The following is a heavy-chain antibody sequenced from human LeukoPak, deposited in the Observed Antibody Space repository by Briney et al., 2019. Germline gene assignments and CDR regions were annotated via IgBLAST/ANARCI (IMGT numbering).Heavy chain of an antibody. CDR3: ARGYTGSNNWFDP. CDR1: GGSISSYY. Sequence: PSETLSLTCTVSGGSISSYYWSWIRQPPGKGLEWIGYIYYSGSTYYNPSLKSRVTISVDTSKNQFSLKLSSVTAADTAVYYCARGYTGSNNWFDPWGQGTLVTVSS. V-gene: IGHV4-59*12. CDR2: IYYSGST. J-gene: IGHJ5*02. D-gene: IGHD1-26*01.